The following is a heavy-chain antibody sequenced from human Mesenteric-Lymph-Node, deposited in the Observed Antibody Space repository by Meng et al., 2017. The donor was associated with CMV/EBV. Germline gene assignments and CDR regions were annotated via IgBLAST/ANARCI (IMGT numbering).Heavy chain of an antibody. J-gene: IGHJ4*02. Sequence: SETLSLTCTVSGGSVSSGSYYWSWIRQPPGKGLEWIGYIYYSGSTNYNPSLKSRVTISVDTSKNQFSLNLSSVTAADTAVYYCARVYTPGSYRPWDYWGQGTLVTVSS. D-gene: IGHD3-16*02. CDR1: GGSVSSGSYY. CDR2: IYYSGST. CDR3: ARVYTPGSYRPWDY. V-gene: IGHV4-61*01.